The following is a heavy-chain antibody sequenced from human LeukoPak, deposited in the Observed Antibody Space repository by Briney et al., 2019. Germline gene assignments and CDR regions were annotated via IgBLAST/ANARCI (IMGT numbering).Heavy chain of an antibody. D-gene: IGHD6-19*01. V-gene: IGHV3-21*01. CDR2: ISPGSGSI. J-gene: IGHJ5*02. CDR1: GFTFSSYT. Sequence: PGGSLRLSCAASGFTFSSYTMNWVRQAPGKGLEWVSSISPGSGSIYYAASVKGRFTISRDNVESSLYLQMSSLRAEDTAVYYCARGGSSGLRRTHWFDPWGQGTLVTVSS. CDR3: ARGGSSGLRRTHWFDP.